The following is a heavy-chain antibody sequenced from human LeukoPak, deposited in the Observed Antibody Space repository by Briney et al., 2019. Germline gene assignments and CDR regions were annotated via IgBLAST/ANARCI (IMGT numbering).Heavy chain of an antibody. V-gene: IGHV4-4*01. J-gene: IGHJ4*02. CDR1: GFTFSSYEM. CDR3: ARASYDFLTAYYIDY. Sequence: AGGSLRLSCAASGFTFSSYEMNWVRQTPTKGLEWIGEVHHSGRTNLHPSLESRVVISIDKSNNQVSLKLTSVTPADTAVYFCARASYDFLTAYYIDYWGQGTLVTVSS. D-gene: IGHD3-9*01. CDR2: VHHSGRT.